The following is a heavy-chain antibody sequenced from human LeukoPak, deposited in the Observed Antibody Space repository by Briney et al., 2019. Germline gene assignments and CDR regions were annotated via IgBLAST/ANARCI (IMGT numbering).Heavy chain of an antibody. D-gene: IGHD3-3*01. Sequence: PSETLSLTCAVYGGSFSGYYWSWVRQPPGKGLEWIGEIDHSGSTNYNPSLKSRVTISVDTSKNQFSLKLSSVTAADTAVYYCASYEEPYYFDYWGQGTLVTVSS. CDR3: ASYEEPYYFDY. J-gene: IGHJ4*02. CDR2: IDHSGST. V-gene: IGHV4-34*01. CDR1: GGSFSGYY.